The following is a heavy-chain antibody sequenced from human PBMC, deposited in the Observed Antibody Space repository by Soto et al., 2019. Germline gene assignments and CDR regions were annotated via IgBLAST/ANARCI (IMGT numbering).Heavy chain of an antibody. CDR1: GFTFSPFW. CDR3: ARGSNPFVF. Sequence: EVQLVESGGGLVQPGGSLRLSCAASGFTFSPFWMHWVRQVPGKGPVWVSRINSDGNSTSYADSVKGRFTISRDNSKTTLYMQMTGLRAGDTVGYYFARGSNPFVFWGQVTLV. D-gene: IGHD4-4*01. CDR2: INSDGNST. V-gene: IGHV3-74*01. J-gene: IGHJ4*02.